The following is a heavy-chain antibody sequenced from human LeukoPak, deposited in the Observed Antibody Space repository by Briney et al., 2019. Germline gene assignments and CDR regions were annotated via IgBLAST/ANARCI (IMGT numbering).Heavy chain of an antibody. Sequence: SETLSLTCAVYGGSFSGYYWSWIRQPPGKGLEWIGEINHSGSTNYNPSLKSRVTISVDTSKNQFSLKLSSVTAADTAVYYCARGGGSGSYYNRLTWFDPWGQGTLVTVSS. D-gene: IGHD3-10*01. CDR3: ARGGGSGSYYNRLTWFDP. CDR2: INHSGST. V-gene: IGHV4-34*01. CDR1: GGSFSGYY. J-gene: IGHJ5*02.